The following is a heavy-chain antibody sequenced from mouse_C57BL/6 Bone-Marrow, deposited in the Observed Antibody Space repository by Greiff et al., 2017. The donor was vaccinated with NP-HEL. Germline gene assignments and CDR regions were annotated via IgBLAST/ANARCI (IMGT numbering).Heavy chain of an antibody. CDR2: IYPGSGST. Sequence: QVQLKQPGAELVKPGASVKMSCKASGYTFTSYWITWVKQRPGQGLEWIGDIYPGSGSTNYNEKFKSKATLTVDTSSSTAYMQLSSLTSEDSAVYYCAREINWDGGGYAMDYWGQGTSVTVSS. CDR3: AREINWDGGGYAMDY. J-gene: IGHJ4*01. V-gene: IGHV1-55*01. CDR1: GYTFTSYW. D-gene: IGHD4-1*01.